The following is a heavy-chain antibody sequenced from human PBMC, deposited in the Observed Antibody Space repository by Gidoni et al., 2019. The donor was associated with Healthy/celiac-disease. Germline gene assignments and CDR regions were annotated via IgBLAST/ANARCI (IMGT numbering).Heavy chain of an antibody. J-gene: IGHJ4*02. CDR3: AKADDSSGYDY. CDR2: ISYDGSNK. D-gene: IGHD3-22*01. Sequence: QVQLVESGGGVVQPGRSRRLSCAASGFTFSSYGMHWVRQAPGKGLEWVAVISYDGSNKYYADSVKGRFTISRYNSKNTLYLQMNSLRAEDTAVYYCAKADDSSGYDYWGQGTLVTVSS. V-gene: IGHV3-30*18. CDR1: GFTFSSYG.